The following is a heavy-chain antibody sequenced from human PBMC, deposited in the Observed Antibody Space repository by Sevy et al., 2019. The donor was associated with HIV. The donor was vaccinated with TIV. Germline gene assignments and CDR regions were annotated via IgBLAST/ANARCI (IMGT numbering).Heavy chain of an antibody. CDR2: IKVDGSEK. D-gene: IGHD2-2*01. V-gene: IGHV3-7*03. J-gene: IGHJ6*02. CDR3: ARDCSSTSCLWGLDV. Sequence: GGSLRLSCAVSGFTFRSYWMSWVRQAPGKGLEWVAHIKVDGSEKYHVDSVKGRFTISRDNAKNSLFLQMNSLRVEDTAVRYCARDCSSTSCLWGLDVWGQGTAVTVSS. CDR1: GFTFRSYW.